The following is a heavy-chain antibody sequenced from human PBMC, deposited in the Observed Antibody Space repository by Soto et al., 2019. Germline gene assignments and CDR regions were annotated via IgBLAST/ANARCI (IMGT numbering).Heavy chain of an antibody. J-gene: IGHJ6*02. CDR2: ISYDGSNK. CDR1: GFTFSSYA. CDR3: ARPQLPGYYYYGMDV. V-gene: IGHV3-30-3*01. D-gene: IGHD2-2*01. Sequence: LRLSCAASGFTFSSYAMHWVRQAPGKGLEWVAVISYDGSNKYYADSVKGRFTISRDNSKNTLYLQMNSLRAEDTAVYYCARPQLPGYYYYGMDVWGQGTTVTV.